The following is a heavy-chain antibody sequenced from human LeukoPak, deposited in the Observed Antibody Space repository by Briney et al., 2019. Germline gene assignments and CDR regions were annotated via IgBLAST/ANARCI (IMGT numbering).Heavy chain of an antibody. D-gene: IGHD3-22*01. Sequence: GGSLRLSCAASGFTFSSYWMSWVRQAPGKGLEWVANIKQDGSEKYYVDSVKGRFTTSRDNAKNSLYLQMNSLRAEDTAVYYCARDYYDSSADFDYWGQGTLVTVSS. CDR1: GFTFSSYW. J-gene: IGHJ4*02. V-gene: IGHV3-7*01. CDR2: IKQDGSEK. CDR3: ARDYYDSSADFDY.